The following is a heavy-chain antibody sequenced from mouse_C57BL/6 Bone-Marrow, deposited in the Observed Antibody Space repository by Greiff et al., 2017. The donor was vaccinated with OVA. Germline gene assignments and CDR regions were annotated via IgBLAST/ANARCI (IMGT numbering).Heavy chain of an antibody. CDR3: ARALHIYYGAY. Sequence: QVHVKQSGAELARPGASVKLSCKASGYTFTSYGISWVKQRTGQGLEWIGEIYPRSGNTYYNEKFKGKATLTADKSSSTAYMELRSLTSADSAVYFCARALHIYYGAYWGQGTLVTASA. D-gene: IGHD2-1*01. J-gene: IGHJ3*01. V-gene: IGHV1-81*01. CDR2: IYPRSGNT. CDR1: GYTFTSYG.